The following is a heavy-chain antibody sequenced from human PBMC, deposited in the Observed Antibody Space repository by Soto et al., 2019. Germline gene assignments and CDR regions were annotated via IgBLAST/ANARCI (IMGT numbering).Heavy chain of an antibody. CDR3: ARSSGGNFGIIIEGSNWFDP. D-gene: IGHD3-3*01. V-gene: IGHV1-46*01. J-gene: IGHJ5*02. CDR1: GDTFTSYY. CDR2: INPHGGST. Sequence: ASVKVSCKAPGDTFTSYYLNWVRQAPGQGLEWMGVINPHGGSTKYAQKVQGRVTMTRDTSRRTVYMELRSLRSDDTAIYYCARSSGGNFGIIIEGSNWFDPWGQGTLVTVSS.